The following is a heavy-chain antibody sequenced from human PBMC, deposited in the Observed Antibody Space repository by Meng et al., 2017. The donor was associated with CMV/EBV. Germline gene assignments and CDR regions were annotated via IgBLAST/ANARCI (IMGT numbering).Heavy chain of an antibody. CDR1: CVSIGSTN. D-gene: IGHD5-18*01. Sequence: VNPPSAPSPTCSVACVSIGSTNWSCIRTPARKGLEWIGRIYTRGSTNYNPSLKSRVTMSVDTSKNQFSLKLSSVTAADTAVYYCARHGDTAMVVGINYWGQGTLVTVSS. CDR3: ARHGDTAMVVGINY. CDR2: IYTRGST. V-gene: IGHV4-4*07. J-gene: IGHJ4*02.